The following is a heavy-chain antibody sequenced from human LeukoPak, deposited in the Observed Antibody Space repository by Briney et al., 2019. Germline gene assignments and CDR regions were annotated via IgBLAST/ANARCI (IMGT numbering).Heavy chain of an antibody. J-gene: IGHJ5*02. CDR1: GFTFSNAW. V-gene: IGHV3-15*01. Sequence: GGSLRLSCAASGFTFSNAWMSWVRQAPGKGLEWVGRITSKTDGGTTDYAAPVKGRFTISRDDSKNTLYLQMNSLKTEDTAVYYCTTNNWFDPWGQGTLVTVSS. CDR3: TTNNWFDP. CDR2: ITSKTDGGTT.